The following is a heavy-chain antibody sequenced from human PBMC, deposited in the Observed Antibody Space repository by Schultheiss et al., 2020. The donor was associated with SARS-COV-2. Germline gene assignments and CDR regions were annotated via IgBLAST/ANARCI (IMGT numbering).Heavy chain of an antibody. D-gene: IGHD4-11*01. V-gene: IGHV1-18*01. CDR3: ARANTVTSWGRYYYYGMDV. CDR2: ISADNGNT. Sequence: ASVKVSCKASGFTFTNSAVQWVRQAPGQRLEWLGWISADNGNTNYAQKFQGRVTMTTDTSTRTAYMDLRSLRSDDTAVYYCARANTVTSWGRYYYYGMDVWGQGTTVTVSS. CDR1: GFTFTNSA. J-gene: IGHJ6*02.